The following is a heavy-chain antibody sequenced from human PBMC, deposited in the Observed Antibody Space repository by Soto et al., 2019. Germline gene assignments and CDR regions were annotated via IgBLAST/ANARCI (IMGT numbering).Heavy chain of an antibody. V-gene: IGHV1-18*01. CDR1: GYTFTSYG. D-gene: IGHD2-8*01. J-gene: IGHJ4*02. CDR2: ISAYNGNT. Sequence: ASVKVSCKASGYTFTSYGISWVRQAPGQGLERMGWISAYNGNTNYAQKLQDRVTITTDTSTSTAYMELRTLRSDDAAVYYCARAITLYCTNGVCRPNGADFDYWGQGTLVTVSS. CDR3: ARAITLYCTNGVCRPNGADFDY.